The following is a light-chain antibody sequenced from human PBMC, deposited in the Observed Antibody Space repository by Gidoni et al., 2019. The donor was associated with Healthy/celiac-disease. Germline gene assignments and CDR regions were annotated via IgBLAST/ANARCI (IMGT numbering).Light chain of an antibody. J-gene: IGLJ2*01. CDR1: SSDVGSYNL. CDR2: EVS. CDR3: CSYAGSRV. V-gene: IGLV2-23*02. Sequence: QSALTLPASVSGSPGQSITISCTGTSSDVGSYNLVSWYQQHPGKAHKRMIYEVSKRPSGVSNRFSGSKSGNTASLTISGLQAEDEADYYCCSYAGSRVFGGGTKLTVL.